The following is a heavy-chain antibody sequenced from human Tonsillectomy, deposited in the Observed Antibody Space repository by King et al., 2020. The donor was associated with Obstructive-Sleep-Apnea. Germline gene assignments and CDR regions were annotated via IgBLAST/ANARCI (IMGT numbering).Heavy chain of an antibody. CDR1: GYSFTSYW. CDR2: IDPSDSYT. J-gene: IGHJ6*02. CDR3: ATTLQEKFGEGMDV. Sequence: VQLVESGAEVKKPGESLRISCKGSGYSFTSYWISWVRQMPGKGLEWMGKIDPSDSYTNYSPSFQGHVTISADKSISTAYLQWTSLKASDTAMYYCATTLQEKFGEGMDVWGQGTTVTVSS. D-gene: IGHD3-10*01. V-gene: IGHV5-10-1*03.